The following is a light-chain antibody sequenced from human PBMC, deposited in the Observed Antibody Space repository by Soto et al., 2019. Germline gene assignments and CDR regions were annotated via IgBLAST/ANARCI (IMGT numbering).Light chain of an antibody. CDR2: WAS. Sequence: DIVMTQSPDSLAVSLGERATINCKSSQSVLYSSNNKNYLAWYQQKPGQPPKLLIYWASTRESGVPDRFSGSGSGTDFTLTISSLQAEDVAVYYCQYGFTFGPGTEVDIK. V-gene: IGKV4-1*01. J-gene: IGKJ3*01. CDR3: QYGFT. CDR1: QSVLYSSNNKNY.